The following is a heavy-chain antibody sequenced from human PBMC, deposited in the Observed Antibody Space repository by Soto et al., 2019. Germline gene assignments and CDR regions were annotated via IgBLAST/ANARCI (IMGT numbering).Heavy chain of an antibody. V-gene: IGHV4-31*03. CDR1: GSSIGGGGDY. CDR2: IYYSGST. J-gene: IGHJ4*02. Sequence: SETLSLTCTVSGSSIGGGGDYWSWIRQHPGKGLEWIGYIYYSGSTYYNPSLKSRVTISVDTSKNQFSLKLSSVTAADTAVYYCARGSYYYGSGSSREQRDYWGQGTLVTVSS. D-gene: IGHD3-10*01. CDR3: ARGSYYYGSGSSREQRDY.